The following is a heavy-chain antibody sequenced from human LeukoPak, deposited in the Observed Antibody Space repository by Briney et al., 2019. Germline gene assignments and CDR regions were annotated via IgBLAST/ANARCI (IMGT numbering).Heavy chain of an antibody. CDR2: IYNNGST. CDR1: GGSIRSYD. CDR3: AGPGRYGLCDY. D-gene: IGHD5-18*01. V-gene: IGHV4-59*08. Sequence: PSETLSLTCAVSGGSIRSYDWSWLRQPPGKGLEWIGCIYNNGSTNYNPSLKSRVTTVVDTSNNRFSLKLSSVTAADTAVYYCAGPGRYGLCDYWGQGTLVTVSS. J-gene: IGHJ4*02.